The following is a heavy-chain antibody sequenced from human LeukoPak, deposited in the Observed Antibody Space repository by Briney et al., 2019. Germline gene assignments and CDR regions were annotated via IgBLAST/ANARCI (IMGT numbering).Heavy chain of an antibody. CDR1: GGSISSYY. CDR2: IYTSGST. J-gene: IGHJ6*03. V-gene: IGHV4-4*07. CDR3: ARGSQNYYDSSGYYYLYYYYYMDV. Sequence: PSETLSLTCTVSGGSISSYYWSWIRQPAGKGLEWIGRIYTSGSTNYNPSLKSRVTMSVDTSKNQFSLKLSSVTAADTAVYYCARGSQNYYDSSGYYYLYYYYYMDVWGKGTTVTVSS. D-gene: IGHD3-22*01.